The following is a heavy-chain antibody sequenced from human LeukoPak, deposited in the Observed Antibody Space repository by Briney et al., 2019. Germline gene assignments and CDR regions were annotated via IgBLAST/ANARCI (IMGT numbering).Heavy chain of an antibody. V-gene: IGHV4-59*01. J-gene: IGHJ5*02. CDR2: IYYSGST. CDR3: ARGNGWVCSSTSCYNWFDP. D-gene: IGHD2-2*01. CDR1: GGSISSYY. Sequence: MSSETLSLTCTVSGGSISSYYWSWIRQPPGKGLEWIRCIYYSGSTNYNPSLKSRVTISVDTSKNQFSLKLSSVTAADTAVYYCARGNGWVCSSTSCYNWFDPWGEGTLVTVSS.